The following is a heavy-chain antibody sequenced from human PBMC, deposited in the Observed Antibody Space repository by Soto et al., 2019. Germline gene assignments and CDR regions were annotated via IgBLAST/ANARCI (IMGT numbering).Heavy chain of an antibody. CDR1: GYTFTSYY. J-gene: IGHJ3*02. CDR2: INPSGGST. CDR3: ARDMSYYYGSGSSDAFDI. D-gene: IGHD3-10*01. V-gene: IGHV1-46*01. Sequence: ASVKVSCKASGYTFTSYYMHWVRQAPGQGLEWMGIINPSGGSTSYAQKFQGRVTMTRDTSTSTVCMELSSLRSEDTAEYYCARDMSYYYGSGSSDAFDIWGQGTMVTVSS.